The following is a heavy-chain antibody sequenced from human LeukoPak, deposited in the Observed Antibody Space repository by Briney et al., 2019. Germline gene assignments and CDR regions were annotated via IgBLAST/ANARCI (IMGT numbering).Heavy chain of an antibody. J-gene: IGHJ2*01. CDR3: ARDRAPPTSWYFDL. CDR1: GFTVRTNY. D-gene: IGHD3-10*01. V-gene: IGHV3-53*01. CDR2: LYSAGDI. Sequence: GGSLRLSCAVSGFTVRTNYMSWVRQAPGKGLEWVSILYSAGDIYYGDSVKGRFTISRDNSRNTLYLQMNSLRVEDSAVYYCARDRAPPTSWYFDLWGRGTLVTVSS.